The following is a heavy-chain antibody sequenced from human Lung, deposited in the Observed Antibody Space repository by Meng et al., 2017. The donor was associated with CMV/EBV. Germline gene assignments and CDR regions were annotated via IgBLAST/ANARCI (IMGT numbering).Heavy chain of an antibody. CDR1: GFTFSTYS. CDR2: ISSSSSYI. Sequence: GESLKISCAASGFTFSTYSMNWVRQAPGKGLEWVSSISSSSSYIYYADSVKGRFTISRDNAKNSLYLQMNSLGAEDTAVYYCARDYYGSTDNFWGQGKLVTVDS. CDR3: ARDYYGSTDNF. D-gene: IGHD4-23*01. V-gene: IGHV3-21*01. J-gene: IGHJ4*02.